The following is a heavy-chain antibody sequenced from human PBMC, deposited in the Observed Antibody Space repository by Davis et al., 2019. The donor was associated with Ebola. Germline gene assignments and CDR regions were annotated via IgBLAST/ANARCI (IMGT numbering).Heavy chain of an antibody. D-gene: IGHD3-10*01. V-gene: IGHV4-34*01. CDR1: GFTFSSYA. CDR3: ARGRRVYYGSGSYRHYYYYGMDV. J-gene: IGHJ6*02. CDR2: INHSGST. Sequence: ESLKISCAASGFTFSSYAMSWIRQPPGKGLEWIGEINHSGSTNYNPSLKSRVTISVDTSKNQFSLKLSSVTAADTAVYYCARGRRVYYGSGSYRHYYYYGMDVWGQGTTVTVSS.